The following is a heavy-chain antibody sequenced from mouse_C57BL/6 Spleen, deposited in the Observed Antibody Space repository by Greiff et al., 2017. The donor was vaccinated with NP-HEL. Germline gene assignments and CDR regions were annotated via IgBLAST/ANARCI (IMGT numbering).Heavy chain of an antibody. D-gene: IGHD1-1*01. CDR1: GFNIKDDY. V-gene: IGHV14-4*01. CDR2: IDPENGDT. Sequence: VQLKQSGAELVRPGASVKLSCTASGFNIKDDYMHWVKQRPEQGLEWIGWIDPENGDTEYASKFQGKATITADTSSNTAYLQLSSLTSEDTAVYYCTYYGSSPFYYAMDYWGQGTSVTVSS. CDR3: TYYGSSPFYYAMDY. J-gene: IGHJ4*01.